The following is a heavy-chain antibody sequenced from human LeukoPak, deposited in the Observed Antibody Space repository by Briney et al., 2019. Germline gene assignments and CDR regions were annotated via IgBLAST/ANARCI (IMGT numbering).Heavy chain of an antibody. J-gene: IGHJ4*02. D-gene: IGHD3-22*01. CDR1: GFTFDDYA. V-gene: IGHV3-9*01. CDR2: ISWNSGSI. Sequence: PGGSLRLSCAASGFTFDDYAMHWVRQAPGKGLEWVSGISWNSGSIGYADSVEGRFTISRDNAKNSLYLQMNSLRAEDTALYYCAKGAAYYDSSGYLYYFDYWGQGTLVTVSS. CDR3: AKGAAYYDSSGYLYYFDY.